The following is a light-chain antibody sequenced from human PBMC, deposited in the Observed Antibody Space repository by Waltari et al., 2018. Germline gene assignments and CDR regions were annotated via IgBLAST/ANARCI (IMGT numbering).Light chain of an antibody. J-gene: IGKJ4*01. CDR2: AAS. CDR3: QQTYNIPRT. Sequence: DIQMTQSPSSLSASVGDRVTITCRASRDITNYVNWYQQKAGKAPQLLIYAASSLQGGVPSRFSGGGSGTDFNLTITSLRPDDFATYSCQQTYNIPRTFGGGTKVEIK. V-gene: IGKV1-39*01. CDR1: RDITNY.